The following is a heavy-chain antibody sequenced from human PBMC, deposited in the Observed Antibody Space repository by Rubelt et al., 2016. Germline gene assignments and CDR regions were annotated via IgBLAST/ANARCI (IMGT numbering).Heavy chain of an antibody. CDR3: ARDPTTRFTSTGWFDP. CDR1: GYTFTSYG. D-gene: IGHD5-12*01. V-gene: IGHV1-18*01. Sequence: QVQLVQSGAEVKKPGASVKVSCKASGYTFTSYGISWVRQAPGQGLEWMGWIIAYTGNTNYAQKLQGRVTMTTDTSTSTAYMELRSLRSDDTAVYYCARDPTTRFTSTGWFDPWGQGTLVTVSS. J-gene: IGHJ5*02. CDR2: IIAYTGNT.